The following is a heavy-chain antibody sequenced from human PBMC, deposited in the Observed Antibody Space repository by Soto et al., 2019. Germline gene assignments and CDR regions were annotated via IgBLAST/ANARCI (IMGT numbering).Heavy chain of an antibody. CDR1: GFTFSSYA. V-gene: IGHV3-23*01. J-gene: IGHJ4*02. Sequence: EVQLLESGGGLVQPGGSLRLSCAASGFTFSSYAMSWVRQAPGKGLEWVSSITGSGGTTYYADSVKGRFTISRDNSKNSLYLQMNGLRVEDTAVYYSVNSIGVAGTIPDHWGQGTLVTVSS. CDR2: ITGSGGTT. D-gene: IGHD6-19*01. CDR3: VNSIGVAGTIPDH.